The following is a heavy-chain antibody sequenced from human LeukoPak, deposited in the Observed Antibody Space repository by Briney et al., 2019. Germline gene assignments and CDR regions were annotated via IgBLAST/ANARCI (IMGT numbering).Heavy chain of an antibody. Sequence: PGGSLRLSCAASGFTFSDSYMSWVRHAPGKGPEWPSSISSSGNTIYYADSVKGRFTVSRDNAKNSLSLQMNSLRVEDTAMYFCARADFGVLIIGYYYFYMDDWGKGTTVTVSS. CDR2: ISSSGNTI. J-gene: IGHJ6*03. V-gene: IGHV3-11*01. CDR1: GFTFSDSY. D-gene: IGHD3-3*01. CDR3: ARADFGVLIIGYYYFYMDD.